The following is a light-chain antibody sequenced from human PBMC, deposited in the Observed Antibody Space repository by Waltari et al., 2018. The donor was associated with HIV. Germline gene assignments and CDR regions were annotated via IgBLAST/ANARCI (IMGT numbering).Light chain of an antibody. CDR3: CAYAGSTTYVI. Sequence: QSALTQPASVSGSPGPSITISCTGTSSEVGGYNLVSWYQQHPGKAPKLMIYEVSKRPSGVSNRFSGSKSGNTASLTISGLQAEDEADYYCCAYAGSTTYVIFGGGTKLTVL. CDR2: EVS. CDR1: SSEVGGYNL. J-gene: IGLJ2*01. V-gene: IGLV2-23*02.